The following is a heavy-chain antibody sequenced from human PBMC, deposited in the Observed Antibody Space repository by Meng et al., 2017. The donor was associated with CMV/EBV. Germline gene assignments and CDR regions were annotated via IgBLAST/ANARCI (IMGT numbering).Heavy chain of an antibody. V-gene: IGHV3-21*01. CDR2: ISSTGSDI. Sequence: GESLKISCAASGFTFSRYTINWVRQAPGKGLEWVSSISSTGSDIYYADSVKGRFTISRDNAKNSLYLQMSSLRAEDTAVHYCARGVNPTVTTHWFDPWGQGALVTVSS. J-gene: IGHJ5*02. D-gene: IGHD4-17*01. CDR3: ARGVNPTVTTHWFDP. CDR1: GFTFSRYT.